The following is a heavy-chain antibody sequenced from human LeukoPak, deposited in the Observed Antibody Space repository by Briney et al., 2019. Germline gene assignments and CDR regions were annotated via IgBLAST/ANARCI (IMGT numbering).Heavy chain of an antibody. J-gene: IGHJ5*02. Sequence: SETLSLTCTASGGSISSHYWSWVRQPPGKGLEWIGYIYYTGSTNYNPSLKSRVTMSIDTSKNQFSLKLNSVTAADTAVYYCARGNNYYGSGSYYYNWFDPWGQGTLVTVSS. CDR1: GGSISSHY. CDR2: IYYTGST. V-gene: IGHV4-59*11. CDR3: ARGNNYYGSGSYYYNWFDP. D-gene: IGHD3-10*01.